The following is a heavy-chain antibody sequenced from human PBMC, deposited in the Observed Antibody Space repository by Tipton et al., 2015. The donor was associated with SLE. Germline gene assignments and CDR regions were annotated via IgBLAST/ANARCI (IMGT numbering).Heavy chain of an antibody. D-gene: IGHD2-15*01. V-gene: IGHV4-61*02. CDR3: ARVVYSFSDAFDI. J-gene: IGHJ4*02. CDR2: IYASGST. Sequence: GLVKPSETLSLTCTVSGGSISGSSYYWSWIRQPAGKGLEWIGRIYASGSTEYNPSLKSRVTISVDPPKNQFSLRLTSLTAADTAVYYCARVVYSFSDAFDIWGQGTLVTVSS. CDR1: GGSISGSSYY.